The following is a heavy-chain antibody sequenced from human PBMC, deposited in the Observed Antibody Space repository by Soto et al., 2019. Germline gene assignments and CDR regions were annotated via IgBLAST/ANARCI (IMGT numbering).Heavy chain of an antibody. D-gene: IGHD2-21*01. CDR3: ARGNSPVNVF. Sequence: GSLRLSCAASGFTFSSYEMNWVRQAPGKGLEWVSYITSSGSTVYYADSVKGRFTISRDNAKNSLFLQMNSLRAEDTAVYFCARGNSPVNVFWGQGALVTVSS. CDR1: GFTFSSYE. J-gene: IGHJ4*02. V-gene: IGHV3-48*03. CDR2: ITSSGSTV.